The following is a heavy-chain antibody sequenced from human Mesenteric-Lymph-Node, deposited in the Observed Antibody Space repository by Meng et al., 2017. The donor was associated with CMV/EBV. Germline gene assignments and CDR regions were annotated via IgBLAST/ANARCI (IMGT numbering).Heavy chain of an antibody. CDR2: MNPNSGNT. CDR1: GHTFTSYD. CDR3: ARGDYDILTGYHA. Sequence: KASGHTFTSYDINWVRQATGQGLEWMGWMNPNSGNTGYAQKFQGRVTMTRNTSISTAYMELSSLRSEDTAVYYCARGDYDILTGYHAWGQGTLVTVSS. V-gene: IGHV1-8*01. D-gene: IGHD3-9*01. J-gene: IGHJ4*02.